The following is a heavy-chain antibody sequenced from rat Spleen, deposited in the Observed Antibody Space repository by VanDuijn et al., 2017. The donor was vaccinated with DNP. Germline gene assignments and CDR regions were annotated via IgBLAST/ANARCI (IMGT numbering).Heavy chain of an antibody. CDR1: GFTFSNYG. CDR3: AKDTTRSNSGAFAY. CDR2: ISTGGGDT. V-gene: IGHV5S13*01. Sequence: EVQLMESGGGLVQPGRSLKLSCAASGFTFSNYGMAWVRQPPTRGLEWVASISTGGGDTYYRDSMKGRFSISRDNAKDTLYLQIDSLRSEDTATYYCAKDTTRSNSGAFAYWGQGTLVTVSS. D-gene: IGHD4-3*01. J-gene: IGHJ3*01.